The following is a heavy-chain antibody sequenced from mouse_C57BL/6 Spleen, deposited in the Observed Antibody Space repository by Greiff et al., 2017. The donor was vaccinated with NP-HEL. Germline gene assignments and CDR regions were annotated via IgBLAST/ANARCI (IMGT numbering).Heavy chain of an antibody. CDR1: GFSLTSYG. V-gene: IGHV2-2*01. CDR2: IWSGGST. Sequence: VQLQESGPGLVQPSQSLSITCTVSGFSLTSYGVHWVRQSPGKGLEWLGVIWSGGSTDYNADFISRLSTSKDNSKCQVFFKMNRLQADDTAIYYCARNDRRCFDYWGQGTTLTVSS. J-gene: IGHJ2*01. CDR3: ARNDRRCFDY.